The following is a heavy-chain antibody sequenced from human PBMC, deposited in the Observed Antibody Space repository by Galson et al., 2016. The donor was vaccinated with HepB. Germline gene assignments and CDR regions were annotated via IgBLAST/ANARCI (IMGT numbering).Heavy chain of an antibody. Sequence: SLRLSCAVSGFSFTTSTMNWVRQAPGKGLEWVASITDSGSNIYYADSMKGRFTISRDNAKTSLYLQMNSLIADDTAVYYCAYNQNYGAGVYWFYGMDVWGQGTTVTVAS. D-gene: IGHD3-10*01. CDR3: AYNQNYGAGVYWFYGMDV. J-gene: IGHJ6*02. CDR1: GFSFTTST. CDR2: ITDSGSNI. V-gene: IGHV3-21*01.